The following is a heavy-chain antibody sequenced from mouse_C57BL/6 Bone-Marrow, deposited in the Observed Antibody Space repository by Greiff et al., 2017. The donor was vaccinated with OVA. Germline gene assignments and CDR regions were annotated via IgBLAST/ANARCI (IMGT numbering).Heavy chain of an antibody. Sequence: VQLQQSGPDLVKPGASVKISCEASGYAFSSSWMNWVKQRPGKGLEWIGTIYPGDGDTNYTGKFKGKATMTADNSYSTAYMQLSSLTSEDSAVYCGGREVWDGDWGKGTTLTVAT. D-gene: IGHD4-1*01. J-gene: IGHJ2*01. V-gene: IGHV1-82*01. CDR3: GREVWDGD. CDR1: GYAFSSSW. CDR2: IYPGDGDT.